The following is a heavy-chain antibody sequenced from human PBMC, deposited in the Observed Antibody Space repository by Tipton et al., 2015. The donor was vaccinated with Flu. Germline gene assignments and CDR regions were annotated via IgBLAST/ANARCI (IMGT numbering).Heavy chain of an antibody. CDR2: IYDSGST. Sequence: GLVKPSQTLSLTCTVSGGSISSGGYYWSWIRQHPGKGLEWIGYIYDSGSTYYNPSLKSRVTISVDTSKNQFSLKLSSVTAADTAVYYCAREKLPSTYYDTSGYVDYWGQGTLVTVSS. V-gene: IGHV4-31*03. CDR1: GGSISSGGYY. CDR3: AREKLPSTYYDTSGYVDY. J-gene: IGHJ4*02. D-gene: IGHD3-22*01.